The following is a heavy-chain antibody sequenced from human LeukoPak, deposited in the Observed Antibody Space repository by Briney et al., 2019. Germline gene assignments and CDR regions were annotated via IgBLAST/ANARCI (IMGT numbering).Heavy chain of an antibody. CDR2: IYTSGST. CDR3: ARGGAARIRYYGMDV. V-gene: IGHV4-4*07. CDR1: GGSISSYY. J-gene: IGHJ6*02. Sequence: SETLSLTCTVSGGSISSYYWSWIRQPAGKGLEWIGRIYTSGSTNYNPSLKSRVTMSVDTSKNQFSLKLGSVTAADTAIYYCARGGAARIRYYGMDVWGQGTRSPSP. D-gene: IGHD6-6*01.